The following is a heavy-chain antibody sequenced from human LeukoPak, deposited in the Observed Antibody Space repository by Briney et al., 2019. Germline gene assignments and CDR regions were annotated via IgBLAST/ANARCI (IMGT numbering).Heavy chain of an antibody. CDR1: GFTFDDYA. CDR2: ISWNSGII. V-gene: IGHV3-9*01. CDR3: AKGPTYYYDSRDSYFDY. D-gene: IGHD3-22*01. J-gene: IGHJ4*02. Sequence: GRSLRLSCAASGFTFDDYAMHWVRQAPGKGLEWVSGISWNSGIIGHADSVKGRFAISRDNAKNSLYLQMNSLRPEDTALYYCAKGPTYYYDSRDSYFDYWGQGTLVTVSS.